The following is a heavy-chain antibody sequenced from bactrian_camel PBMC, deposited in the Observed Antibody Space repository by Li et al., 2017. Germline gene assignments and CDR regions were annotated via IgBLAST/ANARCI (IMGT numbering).Heavy chain of an antibody. Sequence: HVQLVESGGGSVQAGGSLRLSCTVSGHTYLNYCMGWFRQAPGKGREGVAAIENDGTTTYADSVKGRFIISKDDAKNTLYLQMNSLKPEDTAMYYCAASGACQTGRLGVGYWGQGTQVTVSA. CDR2: IENDGTT. J-gene: IGHJ4*01. CDR1: GHTYLNYC. V-gene: IGHV3S55*01. D-gene: IGHD5*01. CDR3: AASGACQTGRLGVGY.